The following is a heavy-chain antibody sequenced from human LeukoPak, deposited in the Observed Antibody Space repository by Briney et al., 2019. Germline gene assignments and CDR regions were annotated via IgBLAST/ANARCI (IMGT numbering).Heavy chain of an antibody. CDR3: AKGSRTGQFPMDV. V-gene: IGHV3-23*01. Sequence: GGSLRLSCTASGFTASTYGVSWVRQAPGKGLQWVSAIVGGAGYTFYADSVKGRFTISRDNSWNSLYLQMNSLRDDDTAVYYCAKGSRTGQFPMDVWGQGTTVTVSS. CDR2: IVGGAGYT. D-gene: IGHD1-1*01. J-gene: IGHJ6*02. CDR1: GFTASTYG.